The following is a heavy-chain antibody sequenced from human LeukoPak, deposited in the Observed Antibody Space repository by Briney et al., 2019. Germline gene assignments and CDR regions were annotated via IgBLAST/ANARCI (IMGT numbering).Heavy chain of an antibody. CDR2: TYYRSKWYN. D-gene: IGHD7-27*01. CDR3: VRDVNWGKLLS. V-gene: IGHV6-1*01. Sequence: SQTLSLTCALSGDSVSSNSAAWTWLRQSPPRGLEWLGRTYYRSKWYNDYAVSVKSRITINTDTPKNQFSLQLSSVTPEDTAIYYCVRDVNWGKLLSWGQGTLVTVSS. CDR1: GDSVSSNSAA. J-gene: IGHJ5*02.